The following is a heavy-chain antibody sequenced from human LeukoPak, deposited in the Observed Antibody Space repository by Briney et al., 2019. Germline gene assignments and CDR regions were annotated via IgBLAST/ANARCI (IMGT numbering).Heavy chain of an antibody. J-gene: IGHJ6*03. CDR2: IYFGGST. CDR1: GLTVSNNY. CDR3: AKDPGDSVRGYYMDV. D-gene: IGHD1-26*01. V-gene: IGHV3-66*01. Sequence: GGSLRLSCAASGLTVSNNYMSWVRQAPGKGLEWVSVIYFGGSTYYADSVKGRFTISRDSSKNTLYLQVNSVTADDTAVYYCAKDPGDSVRGYYMDVWGKGTTVIVSS.